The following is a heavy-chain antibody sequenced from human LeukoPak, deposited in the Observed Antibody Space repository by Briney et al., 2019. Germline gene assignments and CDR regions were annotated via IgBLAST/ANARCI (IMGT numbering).Heavy chain of an antibody. D-gene: IGHD6-19*01. CDR3: ARDRVAGHDY. V-gene: IGHV4-34*01. J-gene: IGHJ4*02. CDR2: INHSGST. Sequence: SETLSLTCAIYSESFSGYFWSWIRQPPGKGLEWIGEINHSGSTNYNPSLKSRVTISVDTSKNQFSLKLSSVTAADTAVYYCARDRVAGHDYWGQGTLVTVSS. CDR1: SESFSGYF.